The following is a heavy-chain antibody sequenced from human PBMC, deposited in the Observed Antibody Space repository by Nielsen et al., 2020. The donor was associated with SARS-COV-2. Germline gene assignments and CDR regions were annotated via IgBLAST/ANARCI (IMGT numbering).Heavy chain of an antibody. CDR3: ARGAQQWLADS. Sequence: ASVKVYCKASGYTFNAYYIHWVRQAPGQGLEWMGWFNPGSGGTKYAQQFQGRVTTTRDMSVNTAYMELSGLTSDDTAVYYCARGAQQWLADSWGQGTLVTVSS. D-gene: IGHD6-19*01. CDR2: FNPGSGGT. J-gene: IGHJ5*02. CDR1: GYTFNAYY. V-gene: IGHV1-2*02.